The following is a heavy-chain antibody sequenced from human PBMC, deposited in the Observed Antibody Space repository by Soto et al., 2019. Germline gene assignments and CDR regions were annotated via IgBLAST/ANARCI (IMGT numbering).Heavy chain of an antibody. CDR1: GGSFSGYY. CDR3: ARGLPSGIWYYFDY. Sequence: SETLSLTCAVYGGSFSGYYWSWIRQPPGKGLEWIGEINHSGSTNYNPSLKSRVTISVDTSKNQFSLKLSSVTAADTAVYYCARGLPSGIWYYFDYWGQGTLVTVSS. J-gene: IGHJ4*02. CDR2: INHSGST. D-gene: IGHD3-3*02. V-gene: IGHV4-34*01.